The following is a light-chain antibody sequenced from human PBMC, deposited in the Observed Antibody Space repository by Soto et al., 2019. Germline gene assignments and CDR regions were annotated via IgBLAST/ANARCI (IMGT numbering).Light chain of an antibody. Sequence: QSVLTQSASVSGSPAQSVTISCTGTSSDGGNYDYVSWYQQHPGEVPKLIIFNVNNRPSGVSNRFSGSKSGNTASLTISGLLAEDEADYYCSSFTSSTTYVFGTGTKLTVL. CDR3: SSFTSSTTYV. V-gene: IGLV2-14*01. J-gene: IGLJ1*01. CDR2: NVN. CDR1: SSDGGNYDY.